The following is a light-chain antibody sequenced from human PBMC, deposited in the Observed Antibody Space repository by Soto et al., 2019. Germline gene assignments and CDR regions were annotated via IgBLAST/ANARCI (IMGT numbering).Light chain of an antibody. Sequence: EIVMTQSPATLSLSPGERATLSCRASRRISRSLAWYQQKPGQAPKLLIYKASRLASGIPSRFSGSGSGTELTTTISSMQSEDVVVYYCQQYDNWHPYTFGQGTKVDIK. CDR1: RRISRS. CDR3: QQYDNWHPYT. CDR2: KAS. V-gene: IGKV3-15*01. J-gene: IGKJ2*01.